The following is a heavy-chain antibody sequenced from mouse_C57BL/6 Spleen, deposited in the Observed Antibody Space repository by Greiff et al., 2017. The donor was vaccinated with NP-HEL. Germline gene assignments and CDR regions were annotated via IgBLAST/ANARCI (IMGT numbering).Heavy chain of an antibody. Sequence: VQLQQSGPELAPPFSSCPISFPSSVYSFTDYNMNWVKQSNGKSLEWIGVINPNYGTTSYNQKFKGKATLTVDQSSSTAYMQLNSLTAEDSAVYYCAREEDDYDGDWYFDVWGTGTTVTVSS. J-gene: IGHJ1*03. CDR3: AREEDDYDGDWYFDV. D-gene: IGHD2-4*01. CDR2: INPNYGTT. CDR1: VYSFTDYN. V-gene: IGHV1-39*01.